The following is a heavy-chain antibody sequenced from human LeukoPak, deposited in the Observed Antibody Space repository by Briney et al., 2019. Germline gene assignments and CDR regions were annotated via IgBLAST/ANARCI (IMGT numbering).Heavy chain of an antibody. Sequence: SETLSLTCTVSGGSISSSHYYWGWIRQTPGKGLEWIGTIYYSGTTYYNPSLESRATISEDTSKNQFSLTLRSVTAADTAVYYCARQVSDYYYYYIDVWGKGTTVTVSS. J-gene: IGHJ6*03. CDR2: IYYSGTT. D-gene: IGHD3-10*01. CDR1: GGSISSSHYY. V-gene: IGHV4-39*01. CDR3: ARQVSDYYYYYIDV.